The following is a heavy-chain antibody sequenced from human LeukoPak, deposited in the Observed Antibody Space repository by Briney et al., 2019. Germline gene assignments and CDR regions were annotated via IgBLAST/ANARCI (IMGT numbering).Heavy chain of an antibody. CDR3: ATLAVAGTWSDY. D-gene: IGHD6-19*01. CDR2: IYYSGST. CDR1: GGSISSGDYY. V-gene: IGHV4-30-4*08. Sequence: SETQSLTCTVSGGSISSGDYYWSWIRQPPGKGLEWIGYIYYSGSTYYNPSLKSRVTISVDTSKNQFSLKLSSVTAADTAVYYCATLAVAGTWSDYWGQGTLVTVSS. J-gene: IGHJ4*02.